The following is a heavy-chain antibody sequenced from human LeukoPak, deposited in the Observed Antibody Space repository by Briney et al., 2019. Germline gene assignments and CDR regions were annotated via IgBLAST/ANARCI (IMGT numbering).Heavy chain of an antibody. V-gene: IGHV3-48*03. Sequence: GGPLDLSGPASGFPFSPYELTGFRRSPGRGLEWVSSISSSGSTIYYADSVKGRFTISRDNARNSLYLQMNSLRAEDTAVYYCARDNYDSSGPYYFDYWGQGTLVTVSS. CDR2: ISSSGSTI. D-gene: IGHD3-22*01. CDR1: GFPFSPYE. J-gene: IGHJ4*02. CDR3: ARDNYDSSGPYYFDY.